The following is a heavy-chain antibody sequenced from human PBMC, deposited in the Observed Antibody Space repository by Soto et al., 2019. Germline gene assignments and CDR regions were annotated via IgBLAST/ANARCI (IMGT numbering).Heavy chain of an antibody. Sequence: EVQLLESGGGLVQPGGSLRLSCAASLFTFSSYAMSWVRQAPGKGLEWVSVMSGSGDRIFYADSVRGRFNISRDNSKNMLYLQMTSLRVEDTAIYYCAKDYGAVAEKWGQGTLVTVSS. CDR3: AKDYGAVAEK. CDR1: LFTFSSYA. CDR2: MSGSGDRI. D-gene: IGHD6-19*01. V-gene: IGHV3-23*01. J-gene: IGHJ4*02.